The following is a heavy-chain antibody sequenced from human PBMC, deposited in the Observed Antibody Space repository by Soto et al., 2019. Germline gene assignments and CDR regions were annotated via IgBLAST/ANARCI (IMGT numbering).Heavy chain of an antibody. CDR2: ISSSSSTI. CDR1: GFTFSSYS. V-gene: IGHV3-48*01. J-gene: IGHJ4*02. D-gene: IGHD3-9*01. CDR3: ARLTPSSSHGY. Sequence: PGGSLRLSCAASGFTFSSYSMNWVRQAPGKGLEWVSYISSSSSTIYYADSVKGRFTISRDNAKNSLYLQMNSLRAEDTAVYYCARLTPSSSHGYWGQGTLVTVSS.